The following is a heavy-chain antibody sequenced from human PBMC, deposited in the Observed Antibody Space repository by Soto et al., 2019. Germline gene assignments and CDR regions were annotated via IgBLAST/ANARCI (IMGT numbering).Heavy chain of an antibody. CDR2: IYYSGST. CDR1: GDSISSGGYY. J-gene: IGHJ4*02. CDR3: AREGSSYGYPFN. Sequence: QVQLQESGPGLVKPSQTLSPTCTVSGDSISSGGYYWSWIRQHPGKGLEWIGYIYYSGSTYYNPSLKRRVTISVVTSKNEFSLKLSSVTAADTAVYYCAREGSSYGYPFNWGQGTLVTVSS. D-gene: IGHD5-18*01. V-gene: IGHV4-31*03.